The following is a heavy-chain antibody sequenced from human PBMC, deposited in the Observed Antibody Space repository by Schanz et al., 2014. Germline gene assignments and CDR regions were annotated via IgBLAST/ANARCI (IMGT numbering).Heavy chain of an antibody. CDR1: GFTFSKYG. CDR2: IWYNGSNK. D-gene: IGHD2-8*01. V-gene: IGHV3-33*01. Sequence: QVQLVESGGGVVQPGRSLRLSCAASGFTFSKYGVHWVRQAPGKGLEWVAVIWYNGSNKYYADSVRGRFTISRDNSKNTLYLQMNNLRAEDTAVYYCASGGYCTNGVCNGGRNWFDPWGQGTLVTVSS. J-gene: IGHJ5*02. CDR3: ASGGYCTNGVCNGGRNWFDP.